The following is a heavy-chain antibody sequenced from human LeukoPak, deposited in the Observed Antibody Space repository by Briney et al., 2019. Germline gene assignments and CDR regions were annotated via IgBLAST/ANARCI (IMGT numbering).Heavy chain of an antibody. D-gene: IGHD1-26*01. J-gene: IGHJ6*03. V-gene: IGHV3-15*01. CDR3: AGDPQGSYYYMDV. Sequence: GGSLRLSCAASGFTFSNAWMSWVRQAPGKGLEWVGRIKSKTDGGTTDYAAPVKGRFTISRDDSKNTLYLQMNSLRAEDTAVYYCAGDPQGSYYYMDVWGKGTTVTVSS. CDR2: IKSKTDGGTT. CDR1: GFTFSNAW.